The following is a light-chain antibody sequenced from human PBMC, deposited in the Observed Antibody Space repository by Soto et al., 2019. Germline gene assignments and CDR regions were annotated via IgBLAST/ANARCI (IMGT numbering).Light chain of an antibody. CDR1: SSDVGGYNY. J-gene: IGLJ2*01. CDR3: SSYTSSSSLV. V-gene: IGLV2-14*01. Sequence: QSALTQPASVSGSPGQSITISCTGTSSDVGGYNYVSWYQQHPGKVPKLMIYDVSNRPSGVSNRFSAAKSGNPASRTISGLQAEDEADYCCSSYTSSSSLVFGGGTKLTVL. CDR2: DVS.